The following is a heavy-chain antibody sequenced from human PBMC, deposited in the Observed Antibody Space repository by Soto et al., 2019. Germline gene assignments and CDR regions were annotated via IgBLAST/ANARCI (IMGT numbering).Heavy chain of an antibody. V-gene: IGHV3-73*01. CDR2: ITTRANSYAT. CDR3: METLIRMDV. Sequence: EVQLVESGGGLVQPGGSLKLSCAASGFTFSGSDMHWVRQASGKGLEWVGHITTRANSYATEYAASVRGRFTISRDDSKNTAYLQMASLKTEDTAVYYCMETLIRMDVWGQGTTVTVSS. CDR1: GFTFSGSD. J-gene: IGHJ6*02. D-gene: IGHD1-1*01.